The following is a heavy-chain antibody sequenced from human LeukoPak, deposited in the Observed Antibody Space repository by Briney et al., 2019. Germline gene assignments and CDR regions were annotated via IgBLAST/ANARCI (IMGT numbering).Heavy chain of an antibody. CDR3: ARGGRYDFWSGYYTGFLSIAFDI. J-gene: IGHJ3*02. Sequence: GGSLRLSCAASGFPFSSYDMHWVRQATGKGLEWVSAIGTAGDTYYPGSVKGRFTISRENAKNSLYLQINSLRAADTAVYYCARGGRYDFWSGYYTGFLSIAFDIWGQGTMVTVSS. CDR2: IGTAGDT. V-gene: IGHV3-13*01. CDR1: GFPFSSYD. D-gene: IGHD3-3*01.